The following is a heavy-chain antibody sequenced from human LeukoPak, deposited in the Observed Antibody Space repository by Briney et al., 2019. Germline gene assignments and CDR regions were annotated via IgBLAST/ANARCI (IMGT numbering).Heavy chain of an antibody. D-gene: IGHD5-12*01. Sequence: PSETLSLTCTVSGYSISSGYYWGWIRPPPGKGLEWIGSIYHSGSTYYNPSLKSRVTISVDTSKNQFSLKLSSVTAADTAVHYCASRKGSGYSGYDASDNWFDPWGQGTLVTVSS. CDR3: ASRKGSGYSGYDASDNWFDP. V-gene: IGHV4-38-2*02. J-gene: IGHJ5*02. CDR2: IYHSGST. CDR1: GYSISSGYY.